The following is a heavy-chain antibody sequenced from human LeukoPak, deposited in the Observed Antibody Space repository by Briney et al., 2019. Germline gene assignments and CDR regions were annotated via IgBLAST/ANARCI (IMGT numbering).Heavy chain of an antibody. CDR3: AKSFDAFDI. Sequence: GGSLRLSCAASGFTFRSYPMLWVREAPGKGLEWVAVISDDGSNTYYADSVKGRFTISRDNSKNTLYLQTSSLRTEDAAVYYCAKSFDAFDICDQGTMVTVSS. J-gene: IGHJ3*02. CDR2: ISDDGSNT. V-gene: IGHV3-30-3*01. D-gene: IGHD3-16*02. CDR1: GFTFRSYP.